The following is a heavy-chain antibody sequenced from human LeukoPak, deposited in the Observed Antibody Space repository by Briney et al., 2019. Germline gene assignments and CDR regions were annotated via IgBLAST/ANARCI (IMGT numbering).Heavy chain of an antibody. CDR1: GGSFSGYY. CDR3: ARVSEIAVAGIK. Sequence: PSETLSLTCAVYGGSFSGYYWSWIRQPPGKGLEWIGEINHSGSTNYNPSLKSRVTISVDTSKNQFSLKLSSVTAADTAVYYCARVSEIAVAGIKWGQGTLVTVSS. D-gene: IGHD6-19*01. J-gene: IGHJ4*02. V-gene: IGHV4-34*01. CDR2: INHSGST.